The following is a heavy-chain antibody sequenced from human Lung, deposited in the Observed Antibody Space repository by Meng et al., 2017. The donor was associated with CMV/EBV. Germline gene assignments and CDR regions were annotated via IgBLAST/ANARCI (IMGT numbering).Heavy chain of an antibody. Sequence: SXTXSLXXTVSGGSITSYYWNWIRQPPGKKLEWIGDISHSGTSSYNPSLKSRVIITVDTSRNQFSLKLTSVAAADTAVYFCARGRDDDISLGYYYNRGFDVWXRGAXVTVAS. CDR3: ARGRDDDISLGYYYNRGFDV. V-gene: IGHV4-59*01. CDR2: ISHSGTS. D-gene: IGHD3-22*01. CDR1: GGSITSYY. J-gene: IGHJ6*02.